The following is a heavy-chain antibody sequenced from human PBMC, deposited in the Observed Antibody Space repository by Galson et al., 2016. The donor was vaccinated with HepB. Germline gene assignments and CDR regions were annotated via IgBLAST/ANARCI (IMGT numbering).Heavy chain of an antibody. V-gene: IGHV4-34*01. Sequence: EPLSLTCALYGGAFSGYYWTWVRQPPGKGLEWIGESTDSGSTTYNPSLKSRVTTSVDTTKNKFSLRLNSVIAADTAVYYCAGGRNYYDSSGYYALGAGYYYGMDVWGQGTTVTVSS. CDR3: AGGRNYYDSSGYYALGAGYYYGMDV. J-gene: IGHJ6*02. CDR1: GGAFSGYY. D-gene: IGHD3-22*01. CDR2: STDSGST.